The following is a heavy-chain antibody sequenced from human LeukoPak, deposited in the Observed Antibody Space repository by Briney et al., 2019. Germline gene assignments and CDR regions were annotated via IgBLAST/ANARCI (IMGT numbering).Heavy chain of an antibody. Sequence: GGSLRLSCEASGFTFGSHAMYWVRQAPGKGLEWVAGIFGSGGSPHYADSVKGRFTISRDNSRNTVYLQINSLKAEDTAVYYCGKTTVGYSSGQKPAWPVDYWGQGTLVTVSS. CDR2: IFGSGGSP. V-gene: IGHV3-23*01. CDR3: GKTTVGYSSGQKPAWPVDY. J-gene: IGHJ4*02. CDR1: GFTFGSHA. D-gene: IGHD5-18*01.